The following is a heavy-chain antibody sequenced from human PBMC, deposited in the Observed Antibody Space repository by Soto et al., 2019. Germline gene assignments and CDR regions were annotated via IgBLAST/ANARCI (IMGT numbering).Heavy chain of an antibody. Sequence: PSETLSLTCAVYGGSFSGYYWSWIRQPPGKGLEWIGEINHSGSTNYNPSLKSRATISVDTSKNQFSLKLSSVTAADTAVYYCAREWFGELLYGYYYYGMDVWGQGTTVTVSS. CDR3: AREWFGELLYGYYYYGMDV. J-gene: IGHJ6*02. CDR1: GGSFSGYY. D-gene: IGHD3-10*01. V-gene: IGHV4-34*01. CDR2: INHSGST.